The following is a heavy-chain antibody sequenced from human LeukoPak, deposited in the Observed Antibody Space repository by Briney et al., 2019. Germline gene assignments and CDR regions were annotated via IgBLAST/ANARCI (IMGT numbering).Heavy chain of an antibody. D-gene: IGHD3-22*01. Sequence: SVKVSCKASGGTFSSYVISWVRQAPGQGLEWMGRIIPILGIANYALKFQGRVTITADKSTSTAYMELSSLRSEDTAVYYCASPPADYYDSRDYFDYWGQGTLVTVSS. CDR2: IIPILGIA. V-gene: IGHV1-69*04. CDR1: GGTFSSYV. J-gene: IGHJ4*02. CDR3: ASPPADYYDSRDYFDY.